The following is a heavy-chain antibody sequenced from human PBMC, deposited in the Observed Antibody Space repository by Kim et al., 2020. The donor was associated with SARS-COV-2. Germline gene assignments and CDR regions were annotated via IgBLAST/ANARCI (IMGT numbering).Heavy chain of an antibody. D-gene: IGHD1-26*01. CDR3: ARHSSSGSPGDDY. CDR1: GFNFIDHW. J-gene: IGHJ4*02. Sequence: GGSLRLSCVASGFNFIDHWIHWVRQAPGKGLVWVSRITGSGTDTDYADSVRGRFTISRDNANNTVYLQMNSLSVDDTAMYYCARHSSSGSPGDDYWGQG. CDR2: ITGSGTDT. V-gene: IGHV3-74*01.